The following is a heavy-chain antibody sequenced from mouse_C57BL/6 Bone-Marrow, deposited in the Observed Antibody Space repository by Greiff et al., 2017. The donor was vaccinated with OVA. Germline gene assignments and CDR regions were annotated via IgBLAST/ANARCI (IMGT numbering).Heavy chain of an antibody. Sequence: QVQLQQSGAELARPGASVKLSCKASGYTFTSYGISWVKQRTGQGLEWIGEIYPRSGNTYYNEKFKGKATLTADKSFSTAYMELRSLTSEDSAVYVCARKKSYWYFDVWGTGTTVTVSS. CDR1: GYTFTSYG. CDR3: ARKKSYWYFDV. CDR2: IYPRSGNT. V-gene: IGHV1-81*01. J-gene: IGHJ1*03.